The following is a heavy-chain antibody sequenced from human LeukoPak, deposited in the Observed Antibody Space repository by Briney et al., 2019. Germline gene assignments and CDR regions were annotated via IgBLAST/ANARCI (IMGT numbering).Heavy chain of an antibody. J-gene: IGHJ4*02. V-gene: IGHV4-34*01. CDR2: INHSGST. CDR1: GGSFSGYY. Sequence: SETLPLTCAVYGGSFSGYYWSWIRQPPGKGLEWIGEINHSGSTNYNPSLKSRVTISVDTSKNQFSLKLSSVTAADTAVYYCARGGKTGYSSSSESVLDYWGQGTLVTVSS. D-gene: IGHD6-6*01. CDR3: ARGGKTGYSSSSESVLDY.